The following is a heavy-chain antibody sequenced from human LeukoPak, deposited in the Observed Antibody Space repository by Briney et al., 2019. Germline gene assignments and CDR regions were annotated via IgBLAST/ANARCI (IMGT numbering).Heavy chain of an antibody. J-gene: IGHJ3*02. Sequence: SETLSLTCTVSGVSISSYYWSWIRQPPGKGLEWIGYIYYSGSTNYNPSLKSRVTISVDTSKNQFSLKLSSVTAADTAVYYCARVGYYDSSGYHDAFDIWGQGTMVTVSS. CDR2: IYYSGST. V-gene: IGHV4-59*01. D-gene: IGHD3-22*01. CDR3: ARVGYYDSSGYHDAFDI. CDR1: GVSISSYY.